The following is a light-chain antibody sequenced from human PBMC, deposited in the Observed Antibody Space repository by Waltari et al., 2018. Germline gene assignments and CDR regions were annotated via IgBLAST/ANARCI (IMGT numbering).Light chain of an antibody. CDR2: EAY. J-gene: IGKJ1*01. CDR3: QQYKTFSRT. CDR1: QDINNW. V-gene: IGKV1-5*01. Sequence: DIQMTQSPSTLSASVGDRVTITCRASQDINNWLAWYQQTPGRAPKPLIYEAYSLESGVPSRFRGSGSGTLFTLTITSLQPDDVALYYCQQYKTFSRTFGQGTQVEIK.